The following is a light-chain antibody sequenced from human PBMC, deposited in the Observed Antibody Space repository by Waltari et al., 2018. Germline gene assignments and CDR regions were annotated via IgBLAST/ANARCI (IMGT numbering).Light chain of an antibody. CDR3: QQYYVNPPT. CDR2: WAS. V-gene: IGKV4-1*01. CDR1: QSVLHTANNRND. Sequence: DIVMTQSPDSLAVSLGERATINCKSSQSVLHTANNRNDLAWYRQKPGQPPKLLIYWASTRESGVPDRFSGSGSGTDFTLTISSLQAEDVAVYYCQQYYVNPPTFGQGTKVEIK. J-gene: IGKJ1*01.